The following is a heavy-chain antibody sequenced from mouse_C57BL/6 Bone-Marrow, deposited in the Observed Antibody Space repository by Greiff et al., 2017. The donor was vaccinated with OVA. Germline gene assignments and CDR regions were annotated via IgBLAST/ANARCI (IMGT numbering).Heavy chain of an antibody. V-gene: IGHV1-81*01. Sequence: VKLQESGAELARPGASVKLSCKASGYTFTSYGISWVKQRTGQGLEWIGEIYPRSGNTYYNEKFKGKATLTADKSSSTAYMELRSLTSEDSAVYFCARKGYSNLFAYWGQGTLVTVSA. CDR2: IYPRSGNT. J-gene: IGHJ3*01. D-gene: IGHD2-5*01. CDR3: ARKGYSNLFAY. CDR1: GYTFTSYG.